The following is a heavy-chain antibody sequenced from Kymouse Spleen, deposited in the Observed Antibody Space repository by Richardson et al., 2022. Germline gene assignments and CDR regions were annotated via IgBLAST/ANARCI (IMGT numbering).Heavy chain of an antibody. CDR2: INHSGST. V-gene: IGHV4-34*01. CDR3: ARGRSIAVAGTDYYYGMDV. D-gene: IGHD6-19*01. CDR1: GGSFSGYY. J-gene: IGHJ6*02. Sequence: QVQLQQWGAGLLKPSETLSLTCAVYGGSFSGYYWSWIRQPPGKGLEWIGEINHSGSTNYNPSLKSRVTISVDTSKNQFSLKLSSVTAADTAVYYCARGRSIAVAGTDYYYGMDVWGQGTTVTVSS.